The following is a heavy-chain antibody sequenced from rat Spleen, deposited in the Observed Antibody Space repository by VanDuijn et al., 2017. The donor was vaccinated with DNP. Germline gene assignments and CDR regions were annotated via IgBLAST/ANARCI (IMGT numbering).Heavy chain of an antibody. J-gene: IGHJ2*01. V-gene: IGHV2-41*01. CDR3: TRRTVAAGYFDY. CDR2: IWNTGGT. D-gene: IGHD1-3*01. CDR1: GFSLTIYN. Sequence: QVQLKESGPGLVQPSQTLSLTCTVAGFSLTIYNVHWVRQPPGKGLEWMGVIWNTGGTRYNSALRSRLTITKDTSKSQVFLKMHSLQTEDTAIYFCTRRTVAAGYFDYWGQGVMVTVSS.